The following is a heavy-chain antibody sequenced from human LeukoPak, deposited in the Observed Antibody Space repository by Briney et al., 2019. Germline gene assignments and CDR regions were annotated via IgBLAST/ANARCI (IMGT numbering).Heavy chain of an antibody. CDR2: INPNSGGT. D-gene: IGHD2-15*01. V-gene: IGHV1-2*02. Sequence: ASVKVSCKASGYTFTGYYLHWVRHAPGQGLEWMGWINPNSGGTNYAQKFQGRVTMTRDTSISTAYMELSRVRSDDTAVYYCARDDGYCSGGSCYGKFDYWGQGTPVTVSS. CDR3: ARDDGYCSGGSCYGKFDY. CDR1: GYTFTGYY. J-gene: IGHJ4*02.